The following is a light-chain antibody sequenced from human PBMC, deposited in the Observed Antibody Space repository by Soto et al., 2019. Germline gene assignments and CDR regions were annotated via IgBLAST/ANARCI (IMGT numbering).Light chain of an antibody. V-gene: IGLV2-8*01. CDR1: SSDVGGYNY. Sequence: QSALTQPPSASGSPGQSVTISCTGTSSDVGGYNYVSWYQQHPGKAPKLMIYEVSKRPSGVPDRFSGSKSGNTASLTVSGLQAEDEADYYCSADAGSNTFEADVFGTGTKLTVL. J-gene: IGLJ1*01. CDR3: SADAGSNTFEADV. CDR2: EVS.